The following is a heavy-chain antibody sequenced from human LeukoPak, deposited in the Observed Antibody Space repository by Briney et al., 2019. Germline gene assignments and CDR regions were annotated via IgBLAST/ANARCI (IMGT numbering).Heavy chain of an antibody. V-gene: IGHV1-46*01. CDR2: INPSGGST. CDR1: GYTFAGYY. Sequence: VASVKVSCKASGYTFAGYYMHWVRQAPGQGLEWMGIINPSGGSTSYAQKFRGRVTMTRDTSTSTVYMELSSLRSEDTAVYYCARTRAVAGKEGEFDYWGQGTLVTVSS. J-gene: IGHJ4*02. CDR3: ARTRAVAGKEGEFDY. D-gene: IGHD6-19*01.